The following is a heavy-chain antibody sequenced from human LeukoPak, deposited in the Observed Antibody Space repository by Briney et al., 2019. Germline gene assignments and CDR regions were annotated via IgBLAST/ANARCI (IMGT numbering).Heavy chain of an antibody. Sequence: ASVKVSCKASGFTFTSSAMQWVRQARGQRVEWIGWIVVGSGNTNYAQKFQERVTITRDMSTSSAYMELSSLRSEDTAVYYCAAVGYCTNGVCLSDSHDFDYWGQGTLVTVSS. CDR3: AAVGYCTNGVCLSDSHDFDY. CDR1: GFTFTSSA. J-gene: IGHJ4*02. CDR2: IVVGSGNT. V-gene: IGHV1-58*02. D-gene: IGHD2-8*01.